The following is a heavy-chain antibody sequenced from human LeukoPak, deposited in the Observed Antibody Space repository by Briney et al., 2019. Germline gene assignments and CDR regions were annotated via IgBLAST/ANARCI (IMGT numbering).Heavy chain of an antibody. J-gene: IGHJ6*03. CDR3: ARRRYYSNFPRGYYYMDV. D-gene: IGHD4-11*01. Sequence: GGSLRLSCAASGFTFSSYSMNWVRQAPGKGLEWVSSISSSSSYIYYADSVKGRFTISRDNAKNSLYLQMNSLRAEDTAVYYCARRRYYSNFPRGYYYMDVWGKGTTVTVSS. CDR1: GFTFSSYS. V-gene: IGHV3-21*01. CDR2: ISSSSSYI.